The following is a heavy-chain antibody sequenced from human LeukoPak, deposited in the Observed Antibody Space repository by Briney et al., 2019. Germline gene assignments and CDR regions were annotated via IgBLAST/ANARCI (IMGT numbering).Heavy chain of an antibody. D-gene: IGHD3-10*02. Sequence: GGSLRLSCAPSGFTFSTYAMTWVRQAPGKGLEWVSAISGDGAVSYYADSVKGRFTISGDNSKSTLYLQMNSLRAEDTAVYYCAELGITMIGGVWGKGTTVTISS. CDR2: ISGDGAVS. CDR1: GFTFSTYA. CDR3: AELGITMIGGV. V-gene: IGHV3-23*01. J-gene: IGHJ6*04.